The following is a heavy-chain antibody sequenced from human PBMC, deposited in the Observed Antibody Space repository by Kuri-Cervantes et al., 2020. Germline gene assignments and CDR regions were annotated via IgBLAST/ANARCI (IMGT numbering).Heavy chain of an antibody. V-gene: IGHV3-23*01. CDR3: ARESQYYDILTGYYLDY. Sequence: GGSLRLSCAASGFTFSSYAMSWVRQAPGKGLEWVSAISGSGGSTYYADSVKGRFTISRDNAKNSLYLQMNSLRAEDTAVYYCARESQYYDILTGYYLDYWGQGTLVTVSS. D-gene: IGHD3-9*01. J-gene: IGHJ4*02. CDR2: ISGSGGST. CDR1: GFTFSSYA.